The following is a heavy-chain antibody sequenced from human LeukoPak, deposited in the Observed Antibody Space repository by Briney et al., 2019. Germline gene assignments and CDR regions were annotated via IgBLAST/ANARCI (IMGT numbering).Heavy chain of an antibody. V-gene: IGHV3-21*01. CDR1: GFTFSSYS. D-gene: IGHD3-10*01. J-gene: IGHJ4*02. CDR3: ARDLRSGSYYNRDPLFDY. Sequence: GGSLRLSCAASGFTFSSYSMNWVRQAPGKGLEWVSSISSSSSYIYYAESVKGRFTISRDNAKNSLYLQMNSLRAEDTAVYYCARDLRSGSYYNRDPLFDYWGQGTLVTVSS. CDR2: ISSSSSYI.